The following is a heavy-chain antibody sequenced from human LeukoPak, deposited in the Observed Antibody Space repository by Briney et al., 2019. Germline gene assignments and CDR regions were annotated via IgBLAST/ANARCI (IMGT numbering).Heavy chain of an antibody. J-gene: IGHJ5*02. D-gene: IGHD3-3*01. CDR3: TTTIFSTSWEGDWFDP. CDR1: GFTFTYYN. V-gene: IGHV3-21*03. CDR2: ISSGSDYI. Sequence: GGSLRLSCSASGFTFTYYNMNWVRQAPGKGLEWVSSISSGSDYIYYADSVRGRFTISRDNAKNSLYLQMNSLKTEDTAVYYCTTTIFSTSWEGDWFDPWGQGILVTVSS.